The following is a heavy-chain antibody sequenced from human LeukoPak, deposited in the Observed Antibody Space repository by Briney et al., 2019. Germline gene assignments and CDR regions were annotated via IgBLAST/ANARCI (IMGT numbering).Heavy chain of an antibody. Sequence: SETLSLTCAVSGYSFSTSNYWAWIRQPPGQGLEWIGHIYYSGGIYYNPSLKSRVTMSVDTSKNQFSLKLSSVTAVDTAVYYCARKTTTGPTKAAFDIWGQGTMLTVSS. V-gene: IGHV4-28*05. J-gene: IGHJ3*02. CDR3: ARKTTTGPTKAAFDI. CDR1: GYSFSTSNY. CDR2: IYYSGGI. D-gene: IGHD4-17*01.